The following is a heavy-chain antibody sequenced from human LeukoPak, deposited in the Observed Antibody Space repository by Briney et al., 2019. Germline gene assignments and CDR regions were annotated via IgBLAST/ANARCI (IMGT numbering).Heavy chain of an antibody. J-gene: IGHJ4*02. Sequence: GGSLRLSCAASGFRFAGYVMSWVRQAPGKGLEYVSSIDGPDGASYYADSVKGRFTISRDNSKNTLFLQINSLRVEDTAVYYCARVDSGNYDYWGQGTLLAVSS. V-gene: IGHV3-23*01. CDR1: GFRFAGYV. CDR2: IDGPDGAS. D-gene: IGHD1-26*01. CDR3: ARVDSGNYDY.